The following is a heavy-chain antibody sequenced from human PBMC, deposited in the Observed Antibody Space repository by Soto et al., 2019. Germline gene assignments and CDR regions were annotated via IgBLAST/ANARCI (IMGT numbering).Heavy chain of an antibody. CDR3: VRRHVSATGIDWFDP. J-gene: IGHJ5*02. CDR1: GYTFTSYG. Sequence: ASVKVSCKASGYTFTSYGIHWVRQAPGQRLEWMGWINAANGDTKYSPKFQGRVTITRDTSASTAYMELSSLGSEDTAVYYCVRRHVSATGIDWFDPWGQGTLVTV. V-gene: IGHV1-3*01. D-gene: IGHD6-13*01. CDR2: INAANGDT.